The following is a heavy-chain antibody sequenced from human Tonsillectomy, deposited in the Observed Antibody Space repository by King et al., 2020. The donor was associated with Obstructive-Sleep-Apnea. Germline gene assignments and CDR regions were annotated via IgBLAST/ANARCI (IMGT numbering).Heavy chain of an antibody. CDR3: ASDRGGGVGVVFDY. Sequence: VQLVESGGGLVQPGGSLRLSCAASGFTFSSYAMSWVRQAPGKGLEWVSAISGSGGSTDYEDSVKGRFTITRDNSKNTLNLKMNSLRAEDTAAYTFASDRGGGVGVVFDYWGQGTLVT. CDR1: GFTFSSYA. D-gene: IGHD1-26*01. J-gene: IGHJ4*02. CDR2: ISGSGGST. V-gene: IGHV3-23*04.